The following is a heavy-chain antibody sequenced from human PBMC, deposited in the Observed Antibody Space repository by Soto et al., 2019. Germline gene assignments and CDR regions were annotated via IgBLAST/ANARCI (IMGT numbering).Heavy chain of an antibody. CDR2: ISAHNGNT. CDR3: ARGRYGDS. CDR1: GYTFTSYG. J-gene: IGHJ4*02. V-gene: IGHV1-18*01. Sequence: QVHLVQSGAEVKKPGASVKVSCKASGYTFTSYGITWVRQAPGQGLEWMGWISAHNGNTDYAQKLQGRVIVTRDTSTSTASLELRRLISDDTAVYYCARGRYGDSWGQGALVTVSS. D-gene: IGHD1-1*01.